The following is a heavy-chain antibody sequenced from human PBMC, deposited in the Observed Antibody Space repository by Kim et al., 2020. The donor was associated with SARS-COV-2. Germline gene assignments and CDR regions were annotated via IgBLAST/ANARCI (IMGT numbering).Heavy chain of an antibody. Sequence: SETLSLTCAVYGGSFSGYYWSWIRQPPGKGLEWIGEINHSGSTNYNPSLKSRVTISVDTSKNQFSLKLSSVTAADTAVYYCASARGYYDSSGYYYGRRYYYYGMDVWGQGTTVTVSS. V-gene: IGHV4-34*01. D-gene: IGHD3-22*01. J-gene: IGHJ6*02. CDR1: GGSFSGYY. CDR3: ASARGYYDSSGYYYGRRYYYYGMDV. CDR2: INHSGST.